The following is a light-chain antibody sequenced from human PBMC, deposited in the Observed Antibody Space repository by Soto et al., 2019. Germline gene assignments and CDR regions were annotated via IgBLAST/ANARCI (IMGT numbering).Light chain of an antibody. CDR3: STYAATNNYV. J-gene: IGLJ1*01. CDR2: EVT. V-gene: IGLV2-8*01. Sequence: QSVLTQPPSASGSPGQSVTISCTGTSSDVGGYTFVSWYQQHPGKAPQLIIYEVTKRPSGVPDRFSGSKSGNTASLTVSGLQTEDEADYYCSTYAATNNYVFGSGTKLTVL. CDR1: SSDVGGYTF.